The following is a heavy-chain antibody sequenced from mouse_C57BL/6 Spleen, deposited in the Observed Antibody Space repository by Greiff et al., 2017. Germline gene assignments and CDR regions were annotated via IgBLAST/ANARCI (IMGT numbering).Heavy chain of an antibody. J-gene: IGHJ2*01. CDR1: GFTFSSYA. CDR2: ISDGGSYT. V-gene: IGHV5-4*01. CDR3: ARAEDYDYFDY. Sequence: EVQLVESGGGLVKPGGSLKLSCAASGFTFSSYAMSWVRQTPEKRLEWVATISDGGSYTYYPDNVKGRFTISRDNAKNNLYLQMSHLKSEDTAMYYCARAEDYDYFDYWGQGTTLTVSS. D-gene: IGHD1-1*01.